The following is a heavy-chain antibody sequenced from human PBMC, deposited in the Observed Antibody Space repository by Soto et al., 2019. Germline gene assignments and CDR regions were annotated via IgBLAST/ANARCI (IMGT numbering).Heavy chain of an antibody. V-gene: IGHV3-23*01. Sequence: HPGGSLRLSCAASGFTFSSYAMSWVRQAPGKGLEWVSAISGSGGSTYYADSVKGRFTISRDNSKNTLYLQMNSLRAEDTAVYYCAKADSPYYYYGMDVWGQGTTVTVSS. CDR3: AKADSPYYYYGMDV. J-gene: IGHJ6*02. D-gene: IGHD5-18*01. CDR2: ISGSGGST. CDR1: GFTFSSYA.